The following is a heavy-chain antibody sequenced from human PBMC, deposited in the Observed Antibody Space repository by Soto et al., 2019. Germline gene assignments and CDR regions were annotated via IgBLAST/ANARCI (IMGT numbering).Heavy chain of an antibody. CDR1: GGSISSGGYY. V-gene: IGHV4-31*03. J-gene: IGHJ4*02. D-gene: IGHD1-26*01. CDR2: IYYSGST. Sequence: SETLSLTCTVSGGSISSGGYYWSWIRQHPGKGLEWIGHIYYSGSTYYNPSLKSRITISVDTSKNQFSLKLSSVTAADTAVYYGASVWGGISPYFDYWGQGTLVTVSS. CDR3: ASVWGGISPYFDY.